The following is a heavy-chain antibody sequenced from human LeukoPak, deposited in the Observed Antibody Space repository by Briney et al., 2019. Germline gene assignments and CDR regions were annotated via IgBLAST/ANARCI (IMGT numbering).Heavy chain of an antibody. CDR3: ARGGRGVLEWLSP. CDR1: GYTLIELS. D-gene: IGHD3-3*01. Sequence: ASVKVSCKVSGYTLIELSMHWVRQAPGKGLEWMGGFDPEDGETIYAQKFQGRVTMTTDTSTSTAYMELRSLRSDDTAVYYCARGGRGVLEWLSPWGQGTLVTVSS. V-gene: IGHV1-24*01. CDR2: FDPEDGET. J-gene: IGHJ5*02.